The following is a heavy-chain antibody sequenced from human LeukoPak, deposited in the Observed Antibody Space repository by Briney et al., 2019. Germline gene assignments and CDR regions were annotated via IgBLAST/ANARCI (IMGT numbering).Heavy chain of an antibody. CDR2: INHSGST. V-gene: IGHV4-34*01. CDR3: ARWDDTYYFDY. J-gene: IGHJ4*02. D-gene: IGHD3-22*01. Sequence: SETLSLTCAVYGGSFSGYYWSRIRQPPGKGLEWIGEINHSGSTNYNPSLKSRVTISVDTSKNQFSLKLSSVTAADTAVYYCARWDDTYYFDYWGQGTLVTVSS. CDR1: GGSFSGYY.